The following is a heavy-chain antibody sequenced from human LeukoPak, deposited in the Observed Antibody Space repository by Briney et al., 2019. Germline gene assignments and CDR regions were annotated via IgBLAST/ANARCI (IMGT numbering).Heavy chain of an antibody. D-gene: IGHD2-15*01. CDR2: IKQDGSEK. V-gene: IGHV3-7*01. CDR3: ARDLLDIVVVVAASHYLDY. J-gene: IGHJ4*02. CDR1: GFTFSSYW. Sequence: GGSLRLSCAASGFTFSSYWMSWVRQAPGKGLEWVASIKQDGSEKYYVDSVKGRFTISRDNAKNSLYLQMNSLRAVDTAVYYCARDLLDIVVVVAASHYLDYWGQGTLVTVSS.